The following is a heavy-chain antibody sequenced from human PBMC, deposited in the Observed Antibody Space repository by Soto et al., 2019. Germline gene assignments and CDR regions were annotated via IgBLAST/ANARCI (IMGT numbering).Heavy chain of an antibody. J-gene: IGHJ4*02. Sequence: SGPTLVNPTQTLTLTCTFSGFSLSTSGVGVGWIRQPPGKALEWLALIYWDDDKRYSPSLKSRLTITKDTSKNQVVLTMTNMDPVDTATYFCVHIRDRLWFGESHKYYFDYWGQGTLVTVSS. D-gene: IGHD3-10*01. V-gene: IGHV2-5*02. CDR2: IYWDDDK. CDR3: VHIRDRLWFGESHKYYFDY. CDR1: GFSLSTSGVG.